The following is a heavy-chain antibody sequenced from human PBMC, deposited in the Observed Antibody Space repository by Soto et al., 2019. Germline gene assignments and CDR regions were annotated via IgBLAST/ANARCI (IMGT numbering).Heavy chain of an antibody. CDR2: INAGNGNT. V-gene: IGHV1-3*01. CDR3: ARDISGWGLTNGHFGVDV. D-gene: IGHD3-16*01. Sequence: QVRLVQSGTEVQKPGASVMVSCKASGYTFAYYAIHWVRQAPGQDFEWMGWINAGNGNTRNSQKFQGRVTFTRDTSATTAHMEVGSLRFEDTAVYYCARDISGWGLTNGHFGVDVWGQGNTVSVSS. CDR1: GYTFAYYA. J-gene: IGHJ6*02.